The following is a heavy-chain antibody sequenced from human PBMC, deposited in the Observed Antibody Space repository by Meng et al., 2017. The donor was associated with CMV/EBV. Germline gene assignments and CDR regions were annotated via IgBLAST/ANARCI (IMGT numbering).Heavy chain of an antibody. CDR3: ARDKIQLWPTVGYFDY. D-gene: IGHD5-18*01. CDR2: IIPIFGTA. Sequence: VQLGQSGAEVKKPGSSVKVPCKASVGTFSSYAISWVRQAPGQGLEWMGGIIPIFGTANYAQKFQGRVTITADESTSTVYMELSSLRSEDTAVYYCARDKIQLWPTVGYFDYWGQGTLVTVSS. V-gene: IGHV1-69*12. CDR1: VGTFSSYA. J-gene: IGHJ4*02.